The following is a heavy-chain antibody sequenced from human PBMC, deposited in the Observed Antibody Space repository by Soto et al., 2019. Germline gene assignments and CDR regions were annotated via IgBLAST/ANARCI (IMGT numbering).Heavy chain of an antibody. CDR1: GYTFTRYD. Sequence: QVQLVQSGAEVKKPGASVKVSCKASGYTFTRYDITWVRQATGQGLGWMGWMNPNSGETGYAQDFQGRVTMTSNTSISTAYMELSSLRSEDTAVYFCARAREGSGFQPWGQGTLVPVSS. V-gene: IGHV1-8*01. CDR2: MNPNSGET. J-gene: IGHJ5*02. CDR3: ARAREGSGFQP. D-gene: IGHD1-26*01.